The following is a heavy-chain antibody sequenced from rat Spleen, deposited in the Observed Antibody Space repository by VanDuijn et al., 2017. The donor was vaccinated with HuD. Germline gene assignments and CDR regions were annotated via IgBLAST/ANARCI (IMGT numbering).Heavy chain of an antibody. J-gene: IGHJ2*01. CDR3: TRDRILRSTGFDY. Sequence: EVQLVESGGGLVQPGRSLKLSCVVSGFTFDDFYMAWVLQAPTKGLEWVASINYDGGSTYYRDSVKGRFSISRDNAKSSLYLQMDSLRSEDTATYYCTRDRILRSTGFDYWGQGVMVTVSS. V-gene: IGHV5-20*01. CDR1: GFTFDDFY. D-gene: IGHD1-6*01. CDR2: INYDGGST.